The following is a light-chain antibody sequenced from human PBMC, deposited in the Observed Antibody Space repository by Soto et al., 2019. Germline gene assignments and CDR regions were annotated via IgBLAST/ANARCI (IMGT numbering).Light chain of an antibody. CDR2: DAS. V-gene: IGKV3-11*01. CDR3: QQRSNWPST. CDR1: QSVSSY. J-gene: IGKJ1*01. Sequence: EIVLTQSPATLSLSPGERATLSCRASQSVSSYLAWYQQKPGKAPRLLIYDASNRATGIPARFSGSGSGTDFTLTISSLEPEDLAVYYCQQRSNWPSTFGQGTKVEIK.